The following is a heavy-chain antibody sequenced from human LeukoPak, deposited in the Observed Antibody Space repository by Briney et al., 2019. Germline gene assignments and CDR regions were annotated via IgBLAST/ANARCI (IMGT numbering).Heavy chain of an antibody. V-gene: IGHV4-34*01. CDR2: INHSGST. D-gene: IGHD3-3*01. J-gene: IGHJ4*02. CDR1: GGSFSGYY. Sequence: SETLSLTCAVYGGSFSGYYWSWIRQPPGKGLEWIGEINHSGSTNYNPSLKSRVTISVDTSKNQFSLKLSSVTTADTAVYYCARGKGAYDFWSGYDDWGQGTLVTVSS. CDR3: ARGKGAYDFWSGYDD.